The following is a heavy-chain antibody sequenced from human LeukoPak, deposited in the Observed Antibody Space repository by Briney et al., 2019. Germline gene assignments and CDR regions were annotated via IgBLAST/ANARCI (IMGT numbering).Heavy chain of an antibody. CDR2: ISYDGSNK. D-gene: IGHD6-6*01. J-gene: IGHJ4*02. Sequence: GGSLRLSCAASGFTFSSYAMHWVRQAPGKGLEWVAVISYDGSNKYYADSVKGRFTISRDNSKNTLYLQMNSLRAEDTAVYYCARDSSPLDEYSSSSFDHWGQGTLVTVSS. V-gene: IGHV3-30-3*01. CDR1: GFTFSSYA. CDR3: ARDSSPLDEYSSSSFDH.